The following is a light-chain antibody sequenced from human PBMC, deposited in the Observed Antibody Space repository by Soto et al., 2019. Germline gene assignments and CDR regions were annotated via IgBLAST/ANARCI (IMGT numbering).Light chain of an antibody. V-gene: IGKV3D-7*01. Sequence: EIVMTQSPATLSLSPGERATLSCRASQSVSSSYLSWYQQKPGQAPRLLIYGASTRATGIPARFSGSGSGTDFTLTISSLQPEDFAVYYCQQYYYTPYSFGQGTKLEIK. CDR3: QQYYYTPYS. CDR2: GAS. CDR1: QSVSSSY. J-gene: IGKJ2*03.